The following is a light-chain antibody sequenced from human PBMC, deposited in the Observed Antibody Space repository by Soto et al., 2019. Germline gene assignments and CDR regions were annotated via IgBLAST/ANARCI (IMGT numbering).Light chain of an antibody. V-gene: IGKV3-20*01. CDR1: QTVSNTY. Sequence: EIVFTQAPGTLSLSPGERAALSCRASQTVSNTYLAWYQQKPGQAPRLLIYAASSRATGIPDRFSGGGSGTDFTLTISRLEPEDFAVYYCQQYGTSPCTFGQGTKVDIK. J-gene: IGKJ1*01. CDR2: AAS. CDR3: QQYGTSPCT.